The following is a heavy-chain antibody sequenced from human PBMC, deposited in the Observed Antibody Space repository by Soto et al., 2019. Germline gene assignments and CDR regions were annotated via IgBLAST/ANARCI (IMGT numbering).Heavy chain of an antibody. Sequence: GGSLRLSCAASGFTFSSYGMHWVRQAPGKGLEWVAVIWYDGSNKYYADSVKGRLTISRDNSKNTLYLQMNSLRAEDTAVYYSARGLTGTTGVWFDPWGQGTLVTVSS. D-gene: IGHD1-7*01. CDR3: ARGLTGTTGVWFDP. CDR2: IWYDGSNK. V-gene: IGHV3-33*01. J-gene: IGHJ5*02. CDR1: GFTFSSYG.